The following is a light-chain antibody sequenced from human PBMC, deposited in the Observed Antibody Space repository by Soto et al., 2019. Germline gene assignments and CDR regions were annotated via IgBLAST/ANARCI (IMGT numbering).Light chain of an antibody. CDR2: GAS. J-gene: IGKJ5*01. Sequence: EIVLTQSPGTLSLSPGERATLSCRASQSVSSSYLAWYQQKPGQAPRLLIYGASSRPTGIPDRFSGSGPGTDFTLTISRLEPEDFAVYYCQQYGSSSTFGQGTRLEIK. CDR1: QSVSSSY. V-gene: IGKV3-20*01. CDR3: QQYGSSST.